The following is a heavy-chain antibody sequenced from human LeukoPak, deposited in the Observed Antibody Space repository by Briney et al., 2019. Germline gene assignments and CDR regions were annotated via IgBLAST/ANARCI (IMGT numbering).Heavy chain of an antibody. J-gene: IGHJ5*02. D-gene: IGHD2-2*02. CDR1: GGTFSSYA. CDR2: IIPILGIA. V-gene: IGHV1-69*04. CDR3: ARDVVRFRSSTGCYISNWFDP. Sequence: SVKVSCKASGGTFSSYAISWVRQAPGQGLEWMGRIIPILGIANYAQKFQGRVTITADKSTSTAYMELSSLRSEDTAVYYCARDVVRFRSSTGCYISNWFDPWGQGTLVTVSS.